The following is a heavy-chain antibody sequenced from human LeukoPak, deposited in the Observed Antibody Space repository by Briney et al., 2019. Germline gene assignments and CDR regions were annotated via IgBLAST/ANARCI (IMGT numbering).Heavy chain of an antibody. CDR1: GFTFNSYA. CDR3: AKDRPTSSGWLLGFDY. Sequence: GGSLRLSCVASGFTFNSYAMSGVRQAPGKGLEWVSGISASGVTTYYADSVKGRFTISRDNSRNTVYLQMNSLRAEDTAVYYCAKDRPTSSGWLLGFDYWGQGTLVTVSS. CDR2: ISASGVTT. J-gene: IGHJ4*02. D-gene: IGHD6-19*01. V-gene: IGHV3-23*01.